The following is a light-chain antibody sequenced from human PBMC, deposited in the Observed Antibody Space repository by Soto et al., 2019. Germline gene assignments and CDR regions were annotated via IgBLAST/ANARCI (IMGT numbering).Light chain of an antibody. CDR1: QSVGSGY. CDR2: GAS. Sequence: EIVLTQSPGTLSLSPGERATLSCRASQSVGSGYLAWYQQKPGQAPRLIIYGASSRATGIPDRFSGSWSGTDFTLTISRLEPEDVAVYWCQQYDSSPRTFGQGTKVDI. J-gene: IGKJ1*01. V-gene: IGKV3-20*01. CDR3: QQYDSSPRT.